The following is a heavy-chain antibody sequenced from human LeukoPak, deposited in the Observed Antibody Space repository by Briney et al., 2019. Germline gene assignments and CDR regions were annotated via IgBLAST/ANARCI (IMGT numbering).Heavy chain of an antibody. CDR3: ARHTIHYYGSGSYCNWGFDY. D-gene: IGHD3-10*01. CDR1: GFTFSSYS. J-gene: IGHJ4*02. Sequence: GGSLRLSCAASGFTFSSYSMNWVRQAPGKGLEWVSSISSSSSYIYYADSVKGQFTVSRDNAKNSLYLQMNSLRAEDTAVYYCARHTIHYYGSGSYCNWGFDYWGQGTLVTVSS. V-gene: IGHV3-21*04. CDR2: ISSSSSYI.